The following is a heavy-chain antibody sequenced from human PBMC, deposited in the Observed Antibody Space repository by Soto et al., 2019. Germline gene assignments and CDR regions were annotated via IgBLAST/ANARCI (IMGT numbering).Heavy chain of an antibody. CDR3: ATSLSGYYYNY. J-gene: IGHJ4*02. V-gene: IGHV3-48*03. CDR2: ISYISNGASTT. Sequence: GGSLRLSCAASGFTFNTYEMMWVRQAPGKGLEWVSYISYISNGASTTFYADSVRGRFTISRDDAKSSLYLQLHSLRAEDTAVYYCATSLSGYYYNYWGQGTQVTVSS. CDR1: GFTFNTYE. D-gene: IGHD3-22*01.